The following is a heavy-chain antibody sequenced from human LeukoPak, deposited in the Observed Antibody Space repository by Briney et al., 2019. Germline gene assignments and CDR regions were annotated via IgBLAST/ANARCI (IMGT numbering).Heavy chain of an antibody. Sequence: GGSLRLSCAASGFTFSSYAMHWVRQAPGKGLEWVAVISYDGSNKYYADSVKGRFTISRDNSKNTLYLQMNSLRAEDTAVYYCARVGGAYCSGGSCYSGALNYWGQGTLVTVSS. CDR1: GFTFSSYA. CDR3: ARVGGAYCSGGSCYSGALNY. CDR2: ISYDGSNK. J-gene: IGHJ4*02. V-gene: IGHV3-30*04. D-gene: IGHD2-15*01.